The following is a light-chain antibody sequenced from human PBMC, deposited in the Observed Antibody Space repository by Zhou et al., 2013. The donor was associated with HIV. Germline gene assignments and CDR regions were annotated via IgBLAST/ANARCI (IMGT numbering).Light chain of an antibody. V-gene: IGKV2-40*01. Sequence: DVVMTQSPLSLPVTLGQPASISCRSSQSLVYSDGNTYLDWYLQKPGQSPQLLIYTLSYRASGVPDRFSGSGSGTEFTLKISRVEAEDVGVYYCMQRIEFPLTFGGGTRVDIK. CDR1: QSLVYSDGNTY. CDR3: MQRIEFPLT. CDR2: TLS. J-gene: IGKJ4*01.